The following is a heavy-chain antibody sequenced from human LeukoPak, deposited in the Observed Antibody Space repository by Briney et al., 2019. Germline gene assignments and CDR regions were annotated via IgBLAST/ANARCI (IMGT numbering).Heavy chain of an antibody. CDR1: GGTFSSYA. V-gene: IGHV1-3*01. Sequence: ASVKVSCKASGGTFSSYAISWVRQAPGQRLEWMGWINAGNGNTKYSQKFQGRVTITRDTSASTAYMELSSLRSEDTAVYYCARARVIALEWPTRMDVWGQGTTVTVSS. J-gene: IGHJ6*02. D-gene: IGHD3-3*01. CDR3: ARARVIALEWPTRMDV. CDR2: INAGNGNT.